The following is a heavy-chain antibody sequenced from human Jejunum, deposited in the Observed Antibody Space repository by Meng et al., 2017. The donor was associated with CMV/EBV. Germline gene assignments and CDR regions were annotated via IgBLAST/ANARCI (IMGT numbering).Heavy chain of an antibody. Sequence: CVVSGFPFTSYWLSWVRQAPGKGLEWVAHIKQDGSEKYYVDSVKGRFTISRDNAQNSLYLQMNSLRAEDTAVYYCARGDYDFWGGYWGQGALVTVSS. J-gene: IGHJ4*02. D-gene: IGHD3-3*01. V-gene: IGHV3-7*01. CDR2: IKQDGSEK. CDR1: GFPFTSYW. CDR3: ARGDYDFWGGY.